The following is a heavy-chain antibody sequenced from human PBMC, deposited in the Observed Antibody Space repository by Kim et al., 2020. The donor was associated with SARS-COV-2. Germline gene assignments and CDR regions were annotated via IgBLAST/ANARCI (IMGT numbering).Heavy chain of an antibody. D-gene: IGHD6-6*01. V-gene: IGHV3-23*01. J-gene: IGHJ4*02. CDR3: AKGPGFSSSSAYFDY. Sequence: ADSVKGHVTISRDNYENTLYLEMSSLRVVDTAIYYCAKGPGFSSSSAYFDYWGQGTRVTVSS.